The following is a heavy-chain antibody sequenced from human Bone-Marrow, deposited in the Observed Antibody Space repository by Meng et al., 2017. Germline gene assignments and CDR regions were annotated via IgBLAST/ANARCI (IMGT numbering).Heavy chain of an antibody. CDR1: GFSFSGSD. V-gene: IGHV3-21*01. J-gene: IGHJ2*01. CDR2: ISSSSSYI. Sequence: GESLKISCAASGFSFSGSDIHWVRQAPGKGLEWVSSISSSSSYIYYADSVKGRFAISRDNAKNSLYLQMNSLRAEDTAVYYCARDREMATIGYFDLWGRGSLVTVSS. CDR3: ARDREMATIGYFDL. D-gene: IGHD5-24*01.